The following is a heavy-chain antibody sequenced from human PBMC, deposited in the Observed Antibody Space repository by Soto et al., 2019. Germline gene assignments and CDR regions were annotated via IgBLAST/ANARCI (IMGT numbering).Heavy chain of an antibody. Sequence: GGSLRLSCAASGFTFSSYWMHWVRQAPGKGLVWVSRINRDGSSANYADSVKGRFTISRDNAKNTLCLQMNSLRAEDAAVYYCARETYRTFYFDNWGQGALVTVSS. CDR1: GFTFSSYW. D-gene: IGHD1-1*01. V-gene: IGHV3-74*01. CDR2: INRDGSSA. J-gene: IGHJ4*02. CDR3: ARETYRTFYFDN.